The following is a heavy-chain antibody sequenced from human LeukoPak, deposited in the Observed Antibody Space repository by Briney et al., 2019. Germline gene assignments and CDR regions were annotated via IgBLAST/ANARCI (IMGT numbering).Heavy chain of an antibody. D-gene: IGHD1-1*01. CDR1: GFTFSSYA. CDR2: ISYDGSNK. J-gene: IGHJ4*02. Sequence: PGGSLRLSCAASGFTFSSYAMHWVRQAPGKGLEWVAVISYDGSNKYYADSVKGRFTISRDNSKNTLFLQMDSLRPEDTAVYYCAGDKERRSYFNYWGQGTLVTVSS. V-gene: IGHV3-30-3*01. CDR3: AGDKERRSYFNY.